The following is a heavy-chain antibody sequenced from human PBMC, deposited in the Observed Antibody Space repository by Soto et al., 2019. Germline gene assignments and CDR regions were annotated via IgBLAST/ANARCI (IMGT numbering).Heavy chain of an antibody. CDR1: GFTFSNYG. J-gene: IGHJ4*02. D-gene: IGHD6-6*01. Sequence: QVQLVQSGAEVNKPGASVKVSCKASGFTFSNYGITWVRRAPGQGFEWMGWISAYRGNTNYAQNLQGRVTMTTDTSTSTAYMELTSLRSDDTAVYYCASRSGQLPYYFDYWGQGTLVTVSS. CDR3: ASRSGQLPYYFDY. V-gene: IGHV1-18*01. CDR2: ISAYRGNT.